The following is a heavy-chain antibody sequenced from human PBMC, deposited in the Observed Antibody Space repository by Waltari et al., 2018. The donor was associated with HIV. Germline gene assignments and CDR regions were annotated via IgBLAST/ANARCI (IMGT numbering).Heavy chain of an antibody. J-gene: IGHJ6*02. CDR3: ARDISYYYGMDV. V-gene: IGHV3-21*01. D-gene: IGHD3-9*01. CDR2: ISSSSSYI. Sequence: EIQLVESGAGLVKPGGSLGLPCAASGSTFRRHSMNWVRQAPGKGLEWVSSISSSSSYIYYADSVKGRFTISRDNAKNSLYLQMNSLRAEDTAVYYCARDISYYYGMDVWGQGTTVTVSS. CDR1: GSTFRRHS.